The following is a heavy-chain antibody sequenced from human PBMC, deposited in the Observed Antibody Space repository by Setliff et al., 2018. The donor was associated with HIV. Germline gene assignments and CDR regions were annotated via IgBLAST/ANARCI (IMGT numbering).Heavy chain of an antibody. V-gene: IGHV4-59*08. CDR2: IFHTGSA. D-gene: IGHD3-3*01. CDR1: GASMRDYY. Sequence: LSETLSLTCTVSGASMRDYYWTWIRQSPGKGLEWIGHIFHTGSATYNPSLRSRLTMSIDTSSGQFSLRLTSVTAADAAVYYCARQVSIPGVAVTPLDYWGQGSLVTVSS. J-gene: IGHJ4*02. CDR3: ARQVSIPGVAVTPLDY.